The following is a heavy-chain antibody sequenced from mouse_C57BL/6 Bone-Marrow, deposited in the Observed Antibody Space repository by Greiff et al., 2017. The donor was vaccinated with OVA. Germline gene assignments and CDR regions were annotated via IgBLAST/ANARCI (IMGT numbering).Heavy chain of an antibody. CDR2: IYPRSGNT. CDR3: ARWGYDYLYYAMDY. CDR1: GYTFTSYG. J-gene: IGHJ4*01. Sequence: QVQLKESGAELARPGASVKLSCKASGYTFTSYGISWVKQRTGQGLEWIGEIYPRSGNTYYNEKFKGKATLTADKSSSTAYMELRSLTSEDSAVYFCARWGYDYLYYAMDYWGQGTSVTVSS. V-gene: IGHV1-81*01. D-gene: IGHD2-4*01.